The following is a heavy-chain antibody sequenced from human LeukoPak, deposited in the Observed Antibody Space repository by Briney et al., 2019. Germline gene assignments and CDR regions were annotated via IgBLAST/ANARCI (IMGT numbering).Heavy chain of an antibody. CDR1: TFTSSGHW. J-gene: IGHJ6*02. D-gene: IGHD2-8*01. CDR3: ARNSFAELMLLGSAYGMDV. CDR2: IKEDGSEK. Sequence: GGSLRLSCAASTFTSSGHWMSWVRQAPGKGLEWVANIKEDGSEKYYLDSVKGRFTISRDNAKNSLHLQINSLRVEDTAVYYCARNSFAELMLLGSAYGMDVWGQGTAVIVSS. V-gene: IGHV3-7*01.